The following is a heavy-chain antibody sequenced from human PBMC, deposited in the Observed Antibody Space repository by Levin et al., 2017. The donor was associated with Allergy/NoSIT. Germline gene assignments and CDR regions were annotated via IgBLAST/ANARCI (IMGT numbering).Heavy chain of an antibody. CDR2: IVVGSGNT. CDR1: GFTFTSSA. J-gene: IGHJ4*02. CDR3: AAGFVGGNRGLYFDY. V-gene: IGHV1-58*01. Sequence: ASVKVSCKASGFTFTSSAVQWVRQARGQRLEWIGWIVVGSGNTNYAQKFQERVTITRDMSTSTAYMELSSLRSEDTAVYYCAAGFVGGNRGLYFDYWGQGTLVTVSS. D-gene: IGHD4-23*01.